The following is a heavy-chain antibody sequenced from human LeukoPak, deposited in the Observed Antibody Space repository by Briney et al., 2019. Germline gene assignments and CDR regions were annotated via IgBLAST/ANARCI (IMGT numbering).Heavy chain of an antibody. CDR2: INSDGGGA. Sequence: PGGSLRLSCAASGITLGNNWMHCVRHGPGKGLVWISRINSDGGGAIYADSVKGRFTVSRDNAKNTLYLQMNSLRAEDTAVYYCASDVPHNWFDTWGQGTLLTVSS. CDR1: GITLGNNW. V-gene: IGHV3-74*01. CDR3: ASDVPHNWFDT. J-gene: IGHJ5*02.